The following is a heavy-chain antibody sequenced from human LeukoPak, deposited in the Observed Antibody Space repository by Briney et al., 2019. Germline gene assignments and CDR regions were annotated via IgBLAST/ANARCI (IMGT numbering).Heavy chain of an antibody. D-gene: IGHD6-19*01. CDR3: ARDKLGSGYSSDFDY. V-gene: IGHV3-66*02. CDR2: IYTGGTT. Sequence: GGSLRLSCAASGFSVSSNYMNWVRQAPGKALEWVSAIYTGGTTYYADSVKGRFTISRDNSKNTLYLQMNSLRAEDTAVYYCARDKLGSGYSSDFDYWGQGTLVTVSS. J-gene: IGHJ4*02. CDR1: GFSVSSNY.